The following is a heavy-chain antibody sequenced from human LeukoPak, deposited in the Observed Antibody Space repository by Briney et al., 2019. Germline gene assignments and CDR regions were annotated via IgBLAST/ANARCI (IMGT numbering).Heavy chain of an antibody. J-gene: IGHJ4*02. D-gene: IGHD2-2*01. Sequence: GGSLRLSCAASGFTFSSYAMSWVRQAPGKGLEWVSGISGSGGSTSYADSVKGRFTISRDNSKNTLYLQMNSLRAEDTAVYYCAKGSLHCSSTSCPNDYWGQGTLVTVSS. V-gene: IGHV3-23*01. CDR1: GFTFSSYA. CDR2: ISGSGGST. CDR3: AKGSLHCSSTSCPNDY.